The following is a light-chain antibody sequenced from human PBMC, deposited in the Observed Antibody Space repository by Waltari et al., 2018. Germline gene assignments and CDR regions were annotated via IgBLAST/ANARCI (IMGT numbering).Light chain of an antibody. CDR1: QSVSCS. J-gene: IGKJ2*01. Sequence: EIVLTQSPATLSLSPGERATLSCRASQSVSCSLAWYQQKPGQAPRPLIYDASKRATGIPARFSGSGSGTDFTLTIGGLEPEDFAVYYCQQRSDWPFTFGQGTKLEI. V-gene: IGKV3-11*01. CDR3: QQRSDWPFT. CDR2: DAS.